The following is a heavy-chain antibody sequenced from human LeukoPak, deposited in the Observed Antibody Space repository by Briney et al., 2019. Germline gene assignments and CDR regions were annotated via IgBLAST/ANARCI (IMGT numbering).Heavy chain of an antibody. Sequence: GGSLRLSCVASGFTFSTSGMHWVRQSPGKGLDWVAFIRNDGNKYNYAESVKGRFTISRDNAKNSLYLQMNSLRAEDTAVYYCARDSLGYCSGGSCSVVWGQGTLVTVSS. J-gene: IGHJ4*02. CDR2: IRNDGNKY. V-gene: IGHV3-30*02. CDR1: GFTFSTSG. D-gene: IGHD2-15*01. CDR3: ARDSLGYCSGGSCSVV.